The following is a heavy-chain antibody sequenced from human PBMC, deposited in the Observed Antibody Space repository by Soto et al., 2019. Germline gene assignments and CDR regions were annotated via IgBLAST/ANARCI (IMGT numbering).Heavy chain of an antibody. CDR2: ISSSSSYI. V-gene: IGHV3-21*01. CDR3: ARVRVTVQGIDAFDI. CDR1: GFTFSSYS. D-gene: IGHD2-21*02. J-gene: IGHJ3*02. Sequence: EVQLVESGGGLVKPGGSLRLSCAASGFTFSSYSMNWVRQAPGKGLEWVSSISSSSSYIYYADSVKGRFTISRDNAKNSLYLQMNSLRAEDTAVYYCARVRVTVQGIDAFDIWGQGTMVTVSS.